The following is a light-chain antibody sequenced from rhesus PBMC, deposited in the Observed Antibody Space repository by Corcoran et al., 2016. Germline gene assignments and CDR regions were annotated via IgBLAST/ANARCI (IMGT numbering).Light chain of an antibody. Sequence: DIQMTQSPSSLSASVGDRVTITCRASQGINPYLCWYQQKLGKALKPLINYSSSLETGFPSRFSGSGSGTDYTLTISSLQPEDIATYYGQQYNDSPLAFGGGTKVEIE. V-gene: IGKV1-66*01. J-gene: IGKJ4*01. CDR1: QGINPY. CDR3: QQYNDSPLA. CDR2: YSS.